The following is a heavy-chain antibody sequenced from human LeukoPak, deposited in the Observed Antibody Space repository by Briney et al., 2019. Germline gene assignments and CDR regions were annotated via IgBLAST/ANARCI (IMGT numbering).Heavy chain of an antibody. CDR3: EKQYRIRYYYDNSDYDY. CDR2: TSCDGSNS. D-gene: IGHD3-22*01. J-gene: IGHJ4*02. V-gene: IGHV3-30*18. Sequence: GRSLRLSCAASGFTFSAYAMHWVRQAPGKGLEWVSVTSCDGSNSYYADSVKGRFTISRDNSENTLYLQMDSLRNEDTAVYYCEKQYRIRYYYDNSDYDYQGQGTMVTVSS. CDR1: GFTFSAYA.